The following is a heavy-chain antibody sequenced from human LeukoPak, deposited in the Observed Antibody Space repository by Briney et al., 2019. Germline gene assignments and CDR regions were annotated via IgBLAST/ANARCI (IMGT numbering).Heavy chain of an antibody. CDR1: GGTFSSYA. J-gene: IGHJ6*02. D-gene: IGHD6-25*01. V-gene: IGHV1-69*04. CDR2: IIPILGIA. Sequence: ASVKVSCKASGGTFSSYAISWVRQAPGQGLEWMGRIIPILGIANYAQKFQGRVTITADKSTSTAYMELSSLRSEDTAVYYCARDRQRLDTAYYYYYGMDVWGQGTTVTVSS. CDR3: ARDRQRLDTAYYYYYGMDV.